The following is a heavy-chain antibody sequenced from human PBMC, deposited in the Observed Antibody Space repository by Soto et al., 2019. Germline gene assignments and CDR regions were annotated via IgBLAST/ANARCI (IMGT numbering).Heavy chain of an antibody. CDR3: ARGVDCSGGSCFSFCSYYCGFDV. Sequence: ASVKVSCKASGYTFTSYGISWVRQAPGQGLEWMGWISAYNDNTIYTQKLQGRVTMTTDTSTSTAYMELRSLRSDDTAVYYCARGVDCSGGSCFSFCSYYCGFDVWHQGTTVTVSS. CDR1: GYTFTSYG. V-gene: IGHV1-18*04. D-gene: IGHD2-15*01. CDR2: ISAYNDNT. J-gene: IGHJ6*02.